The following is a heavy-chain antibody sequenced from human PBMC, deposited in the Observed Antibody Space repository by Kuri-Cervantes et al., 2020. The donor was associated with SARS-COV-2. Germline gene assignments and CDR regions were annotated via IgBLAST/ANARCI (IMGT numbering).Heavy chain of an antibody. Sequence: SETLSLTCTVSGGSISSSSYYWGWIRQPPGKGLEWIGYIYYTGSTNYNPSLKSRVTISVDTSKKQFSLKLSSVTAADTAVYYCARGRRPYYYDSSGYFGRGDAFDIWGQGTMVTVSS. J-gene: IGHJ3*02. CDR3: ARGRRPYYYDSSGYFGRGDAFDI. CDR1: GGSISSSSYY. CDR2: IYYTGST. D-gene: IGHD3-22*01. V-gene: IGHV4-61*05.